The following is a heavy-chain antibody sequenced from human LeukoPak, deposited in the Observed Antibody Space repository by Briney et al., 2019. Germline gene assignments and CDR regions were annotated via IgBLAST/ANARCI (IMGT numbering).Heavy chain of an antibody. D-gene: IGHD3-22*01. CDR2: IYYSGST. CDR1: GGSISSRDYY. J-gene: IGHJ4*02. Sequence: SETLSLTCTVSGGSISSRDYYWTWIRQPPGKGLEWLGYIYYSGSTYYNPSLKSRVTISVDTSKNQFSLKLSSVTAADTAVYYCARENYYDSSGYFLFDYWGQGTLATVSS. V-gene: IGHV4-30-4*08. CDR3: ARENYYDSSGYFLFDY.